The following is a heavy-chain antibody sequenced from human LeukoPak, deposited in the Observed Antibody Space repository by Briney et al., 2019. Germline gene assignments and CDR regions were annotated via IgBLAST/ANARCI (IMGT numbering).Heavy chain of an antibody. CDR3: ARQLVVVAATAAPLTYYVDY. V-gene: IGHV4-39*01. J-gene: IGHJ4*02. CDR1: GGSISSSSYY. CDR2: IYYSGST. Sequence: PSETLSLTCTVSGGSISSSSYYWGWIRQPPGKGLEWIGSIYYSGSTYYNPSLKSRVTISVDTSKNQFSLKLSSVTAADTAVYYCARQLVVVAATAAPLTYYVDYWGQGTLVTVSS. D-gene: IGHD2-15*01.